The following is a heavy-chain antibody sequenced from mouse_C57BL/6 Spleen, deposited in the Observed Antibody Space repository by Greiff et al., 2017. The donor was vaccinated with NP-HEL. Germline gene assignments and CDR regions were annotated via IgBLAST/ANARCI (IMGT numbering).Heavy chain of an antibody. V-gene: IGHV1-64*01. J-gene: IGHJ1*03. CDR2: IHPNSGST. CDR3: ARSYKSNDWYFDV. CDR1: GYTFTSYW. D-gene: IGHD2-12*01. Sequence: QVQLQQPGAELVKPGASVKLSCKASGYTFTSYWMHWVKQRPGQGLEWIGMIHPNSGSTNYNEKFKSKATLTVDKSSSTAYMQLSSLTSEDSTVYYCARSYKSNDWYFDVWGTGTTVTVSS.